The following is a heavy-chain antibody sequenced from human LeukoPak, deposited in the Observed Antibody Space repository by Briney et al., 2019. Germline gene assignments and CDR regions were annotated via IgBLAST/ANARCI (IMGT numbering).Heavy chain of an antibody. V-gene: IGHV3-72*01. CDR2: SRNSYTT. J-gene: IGHJ3*02. CDR3: TRLNTVTHAFDI. CDR1: GFTFSDHY. D-gene: IGHD4-17*01. Sequence: PGGSLRLSCAASGFTFSDHYMDWVRQAPWKGLEWVGRSRNSYTTEYAASVKGRFTISRDESKNSLYLQMNSLKTEDTAVYYCTRLNTVTHAFDIWGQGTMVTVSS.